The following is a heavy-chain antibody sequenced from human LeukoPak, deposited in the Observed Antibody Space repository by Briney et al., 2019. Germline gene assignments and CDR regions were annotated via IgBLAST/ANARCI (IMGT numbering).Heavy chain of an antibody. CDR3: AKDSKMAAAGTRLGY. V-gene: IGHV3-23*01. CDR1: GFTFGDYA. CDR2: ISGSGGST. J-gene: IGHJ4*02. D-gene: IGHD6-13*01. Sequence: GRSLRLSCAASGFTFGDYAMHWVRQAPGKGLEWVSGISGSGGSTYYADSVKGRFTISRDNSKNTLYLQMNSLRAEDTAVYYCAKDSKMAAAGTRLGYWGQGTLVTVSS.